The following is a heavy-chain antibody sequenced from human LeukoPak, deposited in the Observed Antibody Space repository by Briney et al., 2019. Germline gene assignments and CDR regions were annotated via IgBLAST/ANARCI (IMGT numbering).Heavy chain of an antibody. CDR3: ARGARAGYNLEPFDY. J-gene: IGHJ4*02. Sequence: SETLSLTCTVSGGSMSSYYWSWIRQPPGKGLEWIGYIYHSGSTKYNPSLKSRVTISVDTSKNQFSLKLSSVTAADTAVYYCARGARAGYNLEPFDYWGRGTLVTVSS. CDR1: GGSMSSYY. V-gene: IGHV4-59*08. CDR2: IYHSGST. D-gene: IGHD5-24*01.